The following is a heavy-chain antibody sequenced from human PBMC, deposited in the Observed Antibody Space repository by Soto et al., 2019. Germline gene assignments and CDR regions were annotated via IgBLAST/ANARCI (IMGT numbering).Heavy chain of an antibody. CDR2: IIPMYDTP. Sequence: QVQLVQSGAEVKKPGSSVKVSCKASGGTFSSSAISWVRQARGHGLEWVGGIIPMYDTPVYGQQSQDRVTITADDFTKTVYIELMSLKSDDTAVYFCARERGFRPVAGSDAFEIWGQGTMVTIS. D-gene: IGHD6-19*01. CDR1: GGTFSSSA. V-gene: IGHV1-69*01. J-gene: IGHJ3*02. CDR3: ARERGFRPVAGSDAFEI.